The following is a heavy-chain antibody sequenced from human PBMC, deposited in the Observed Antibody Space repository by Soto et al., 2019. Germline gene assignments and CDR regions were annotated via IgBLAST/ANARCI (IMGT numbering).Heavy chain of an antibody. CDR1: GFVFSTYN. D-gene: IGHD3-22*01. V-gene: IGHV3-48*01. CDR2: ISSSSSTI. CDR3: ARGAYYYDSSGLSY. J-gene: IGHJ4*02. Sequence: GGSLRLSCAASGFVFSTYNMNWVRQAPGKGLEWVSYISSSSSTIYYADSVKGRFTISRDNAKNSLYLQMNSLRAEDTAVYYCARGAYYYDSSGLSYWGQGTLVTVSS.